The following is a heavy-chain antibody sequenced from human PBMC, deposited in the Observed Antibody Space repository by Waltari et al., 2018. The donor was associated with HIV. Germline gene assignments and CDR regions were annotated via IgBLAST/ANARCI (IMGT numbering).Heavy chain of an antibody. CDR1: GGSISSSSYY. CDR2: IYYSGST. Sequence: QLQLQESGPGLVKPSETLSLTCTVSGGSISSSSYYWGWIRQPPGKGLEWIGSIYYSGSTYYNPSLKSRVTISVDTSKNQFSLKLSSVTAADTAVYYCARPVRSSGWYYFDYWGQGTLVTVSS. J-gene: IGHJ4*02. D-gene: IGHD6-19*01. CDR3: ARPVRSSGWYYFDY. V-gene: IGHV4-39*01.